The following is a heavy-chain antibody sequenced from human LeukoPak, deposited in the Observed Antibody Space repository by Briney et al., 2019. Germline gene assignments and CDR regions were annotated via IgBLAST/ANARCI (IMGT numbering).Heavy chain of an antibody. Sequence: XXINPSGGSTSYAQKFQGRVTMTRDTSTSTVYMELSSLRSEDTAVYYSASGQMVRGVLYWFDPWGQGTLVTASS. CDR2: INPSGGST. V-gene: IGHV1-46*01. J-gene: IGHJ5*02. CDR3: ASGQMVRGVLYWFDP. D-gene: IGHD3-10*01.